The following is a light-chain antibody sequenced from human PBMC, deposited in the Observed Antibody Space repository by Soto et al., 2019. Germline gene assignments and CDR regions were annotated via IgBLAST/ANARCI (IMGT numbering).Light chain of an antibody. CDR3: QHYQRYPPS. CDR2: AAT. V-gene: IGKV1-16*01. Sequence: DIQMTQSPSSLSASVGDRVTITCRASHPININLVWFQQKPGKAPKSLIYAATNLQSGVPSRFSGSGGVNDFSLTISSLQHEDVATYYCQHYQRYPPSFGGGTKLEIK. CDR1: HPININ. J-gene: IGKJ4*01.